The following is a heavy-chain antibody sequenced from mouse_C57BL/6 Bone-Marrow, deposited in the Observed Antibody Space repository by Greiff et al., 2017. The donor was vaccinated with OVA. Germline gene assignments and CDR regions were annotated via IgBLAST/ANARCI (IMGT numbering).Heavy chain of an antibody. CDR1: GYTFTSSW. CDR2: IYPANGNT. Sequence: VQLQQPGAELVRPGSSVKLSCKASGYTFTSSWMDWVKQRPGQGLEWIGNIYPANGNTQYNQKFKAKATLTVDKSSSTAYMQLSRLTADDTAVYDCVYYYYERGAMDYWGQGTSVTVSS. J-gene: IGHJ4*01. D-gene: IGHD2-4*01. CDR3: VYYYYERGAMDY. V-gene: IGHV1-61*01.